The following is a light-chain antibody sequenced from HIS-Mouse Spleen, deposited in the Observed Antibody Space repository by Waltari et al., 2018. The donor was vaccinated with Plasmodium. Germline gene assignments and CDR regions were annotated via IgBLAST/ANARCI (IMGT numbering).Light chain of an antibody. V-gene: IGLV2-23*03. CDR1: SRYLGRYNH. J-gene: IGLJ3*02. CDR3: CSYAGSSTFV. Sequence: QSALIQPAPVSGSPAQSITLSSIATSRYLGRYNHFSWYQQHPGKAPKVMIYEGSKRPSGVSNRFSGSKSGNTASLTISGLQAEDEADYYCCSYAGSSTFVFGGGTKLTVL. CDR2: EGS.